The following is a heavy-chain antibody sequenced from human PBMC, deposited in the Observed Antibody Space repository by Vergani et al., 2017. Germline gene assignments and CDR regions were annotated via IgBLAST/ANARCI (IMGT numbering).Heavy chain of an antibody. V-gene: IGHV2-70*04. CDR3: ARTLSDSRGYYLDY. D-gene: IGHD3-22*01. J-gene: IGHJ4*02. CDR2: IDWDDDI. CDR1: GFSLTTYGMR. Sequence: QVTLKESGPALVKPTQTLTLTCTFSGFSLTTYGMRVSWIRQPPGKALEWLARIDWDDDIYYRTSLRTRLTISKDTFKNQVALTMTNMDPVDTATYYCARTLSDSRGYYLDYWCQGTLVTVSS.